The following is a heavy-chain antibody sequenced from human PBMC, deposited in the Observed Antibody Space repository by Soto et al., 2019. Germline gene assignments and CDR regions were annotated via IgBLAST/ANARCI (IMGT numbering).Heavy chain of an antibody. D-gene: IGHD2-15*01. CDR2: ISGSGGST. CDR3: VCRSGGSSDAFDI. Sequence: EVQLLESGGGLVQPGGSLRLSCAASGFTFSSYAMSWVRQARGKGLEWVSAISGSGGSTYYADSVKGRFTISRDNSKNTLYLQMNSLRAEDTAVYYCVCRSGGSSDAFDIWGQGTMVTVSS. J-gene: IGHJ3*02. V-gene: IGHV3-23*01. CDR1: GFTFSSYA.